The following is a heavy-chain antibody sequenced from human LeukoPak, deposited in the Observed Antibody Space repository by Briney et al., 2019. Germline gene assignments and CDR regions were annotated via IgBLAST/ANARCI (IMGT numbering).Heavy chain of an antibody. J-gene: IGHJ5*02. CDR3: ARADCSSSTCYLRRSWFDP. CDR2: ISTSSRYI. CDR1: GFTLSNYD. D-gene: IGHD2-2*01. Sequence: GGSLRLSCAASGFTLSNYDMNWLRQAPGKGLMWVSSISTSSRYIYYKDSVRGRFTISRDDAKNSLYLEMNSLRAEDTAVYYCARADCSSSTCYLRRSWFDPWGQGTLVTVSS. V-gene: IGHV3-21*01.